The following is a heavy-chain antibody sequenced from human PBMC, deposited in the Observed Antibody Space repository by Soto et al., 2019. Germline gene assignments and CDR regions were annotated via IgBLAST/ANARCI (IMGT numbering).Heavy chain of an antibody. CDR2: FYYTGGTYST. V-gene: IGHV4-39*01. CDR1: GGSISSSGSY. J-gene: IGHJ4*02. CDR3: ASPRQGNYDFLSGYYALDY. D-gene: IGHD3-3*01. Sequence: PSETLSLTCTVSGGSISSSGSYWGWVRQPPGKGLEWIVSFYYTGGTYSTYYNPSLKSRVTISVDTPKRQFSLNVRSVTAADTAVYYCASPRQGNYDFLSGYYALDYWGQGTLVTVSS.